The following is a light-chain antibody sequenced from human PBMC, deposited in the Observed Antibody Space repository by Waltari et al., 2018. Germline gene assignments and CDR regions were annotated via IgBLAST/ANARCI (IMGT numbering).Light chain of an antibody. Sequence: DIVMTQSPDSLAASLGERAPINCKSSQSVLYSSNHKNYLAWYQQKPGQPPKLLIYWASTRESGVPDRFSGSGSGTDFTLTISSLQAEDVAVYYCQQYYSTPLTFGGGTKVEIK. CDR2: WAS. CDR1: QSVLYSSNHKNY. J-gene: IGKJ4*01. CDR3: QQYYSTPLT. V-gene: IGKV4-1*01.